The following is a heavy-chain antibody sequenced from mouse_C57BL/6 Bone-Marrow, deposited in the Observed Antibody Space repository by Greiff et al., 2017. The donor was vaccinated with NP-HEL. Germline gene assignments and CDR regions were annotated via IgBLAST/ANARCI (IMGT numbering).Heavy chain of an antibody. J-gene: IGHJ3*01. CDR2: ISSGSSTI. CDR3: ARRSFAY. CDR1: GFTFSDYG. V-gene: IGHV5-17*01. Sequence: EVMLVESGGGLVKPGGSLKLSCAASGFTFSDYGMHWVRQAPEKGLEWVAYISSGSSTIYYADTVKGRFTITRDNAKNTLFLQMTSLRAEDTARYYCARRSFAYWGQGTLVTVSA.